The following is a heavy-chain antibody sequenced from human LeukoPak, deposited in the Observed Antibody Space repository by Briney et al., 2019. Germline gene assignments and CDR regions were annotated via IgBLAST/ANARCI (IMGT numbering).Heavy chain of an antibody. V-gene: IGHV4-4*07. CDR3: ARDRGSSGWGYYYYYMDV. CDR2: IYTSGST. J-gene: IGHJ6*03. CDR1: GGSISSYY. D-gene: IGHD6-19*01. Sequence: PSETLSLTCTVSGGSISSYYWSWIRQPAGKGLEWIGRIYTSGSTNYNPSLKSRVTMSVDTSKNQFSLKLSSVTAADTAVHYCARDRGSSGWGYYYYYMDVWGKGTTVTVSS.